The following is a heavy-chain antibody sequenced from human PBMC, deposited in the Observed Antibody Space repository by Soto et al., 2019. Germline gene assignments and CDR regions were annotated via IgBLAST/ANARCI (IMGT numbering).Heavy chain of an antibody. CDR3: ARGNCSSTSCFSKEWLYYYYYGMYV. J-gene: IGHJ6*02. V-gene: IGHV1-69*13. D-gene: IGHD2-2*01. CDR2: IIPIFGTA. CDR1: GGTFSSYA. Sequence: GASVKVSCKASGGTFSSYAISWVRQAPGQGLEWMGGIIPIFGTANYAQKFQGRVTITADESTSTAYMELSSLRSEDTAVYYCARGNCSSTSCFSKEWLYYYYYGMYVWGQGTTVTVSS.